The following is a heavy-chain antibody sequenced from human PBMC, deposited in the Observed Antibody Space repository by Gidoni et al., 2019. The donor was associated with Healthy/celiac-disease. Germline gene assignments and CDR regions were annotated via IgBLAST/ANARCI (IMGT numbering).Heavy chain of an antibody. CDR1: GGSIRSGSYY. CDR2: IYTGWST. CDR3: ARDGSGDDYYYYYMDV. Sequence: QAQLQQSGPGLVKPSQPLSLTSTVPGGSIRSGSYYRRWIRQPAGKGLEWIGRIYTGWSTNYNPSLKSRVTMSVDTSKNQFSLKLSSVTATDTAVYYCARDGSGDDYYYYYMDVWGKGTTVTVSS. D-gene: IGHD3-10*01. V-gene: IGHV4-61*02. J-gene: IGHJ6*03.